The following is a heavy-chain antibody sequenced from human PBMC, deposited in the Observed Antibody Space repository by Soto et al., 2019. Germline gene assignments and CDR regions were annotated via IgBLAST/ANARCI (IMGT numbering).Heavy chain of an antibody. CDR1: GYTFTSYG. D-gene: IGHD2-15*01. CDR3: AREKVVVVAATPHGMDV. J-gene: IGHJ6*02. Sequence: ASVKVSCKASGYTFTSYGISWVRQAPGQGLEWMGWISAYNVNTNYAQKLQGRVTMTRDTSTSTVYMELSSLRSEDTAVYYCAREKVVVVAATPHGMDVWGQGTTVTVSS. CDR2: ISAYNVNT. V-gene: IGHV1-18*01.